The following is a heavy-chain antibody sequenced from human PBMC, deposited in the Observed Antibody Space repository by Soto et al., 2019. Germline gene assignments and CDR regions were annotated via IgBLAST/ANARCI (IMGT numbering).Heavy chain of an antibody. D-gene: IGHD3-22*01. CDR3: SKAMIGSYDSYAFDV. CDR1: GFSFSRYG. J-gene: IGHJ3*01. V-gene: IGHV3-30*18. Sequence: GGSLRLSCAASGFSFSRYGIHWVRQAPGKGLEWVAVISYDESTTFYADSVKGRFTISRDNSKNKLFLQMKSLRPEDTAVYYCSKAMIGSYDSYAFDVWGQGTMVTVSS. CDR2: ISYDESTT.